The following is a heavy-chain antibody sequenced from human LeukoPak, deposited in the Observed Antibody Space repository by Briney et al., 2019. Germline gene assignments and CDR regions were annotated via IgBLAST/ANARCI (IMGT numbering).Heavy chain of an antibody. D-gene: IGHD5-18*01. Sequence: RASVKVSCKVSGYTFTSNGISWVRPAPGQGLECMGWISAYNGNTNYAQKFQGRVTMTTDTSTSTAYMELRSLRSDDTAVYYCARDSAMAYYEESWFDPWGQGTLVIVSS. CDR2: ISAYNGNT. CDR3: ARDSAMAYYEESWFDP. J-gene: IGHJ5*02. V-gene: IGHV1-18*01. CDR1: GYTFTSNG.